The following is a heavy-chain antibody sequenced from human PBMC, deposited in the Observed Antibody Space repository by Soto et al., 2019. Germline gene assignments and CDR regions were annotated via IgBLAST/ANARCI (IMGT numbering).Heavy chain of an antibody. CDR1: GFTFSTYA. V-gene: IGHV3-48*02. CDR2: ISSSSSTI. D-gene: IGHD6-6*01. Sequence: GGSLRLSCAASGFTFSTYAMNWVRQAPGKGLEWVSYISSSSSTIYYADSVKGRFTISRDNAKNSLYLQMNSLRDEDTAVYYCARPEYSSSSYGMDVWGQGTTVTVSS. J-gene: IGHJ6*02. CDR3: ARPEYSSSSYGMDV.